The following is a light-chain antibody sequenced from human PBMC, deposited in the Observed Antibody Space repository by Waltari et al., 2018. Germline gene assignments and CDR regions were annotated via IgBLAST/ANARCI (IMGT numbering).Light chain of an antibody. CDR1: SGDVGGDVS. V-gene: IGLV2-14*03. J-gene: IGLJ3*02. Sequence: QSALTQPASVSGSPGQSISISCIGSSGDVGGDVSVSWYQDHPGQAPKVIIYDGSNRPSAVSDRFSGSKFGDTASLTISDLQPADEATYYCASQSGNNVVMFGGGTKLTVL. CDR2: DGS. CDR3: ASQSGNNVVM.